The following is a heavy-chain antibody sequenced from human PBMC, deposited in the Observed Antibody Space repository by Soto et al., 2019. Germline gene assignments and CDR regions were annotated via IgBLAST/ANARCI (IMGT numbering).Heavy chain of an antibody. CDR2: ISGSGGST. CDR1: GFTFSSYA. V-gene: IGHV3-23*01. D-gene: IGHD1-26*01. CDR3: AKSQERYYYYGMDV. Sequence: GGSLRLSCAASGFTFSSYAMSWVRQAPGKGLEWVSAISGSGGSTYYADSVKGRFTISRDNSKNTLYLQMNSLRAEDTAVYYCAKSQERYYYYGMDVWGQGTTVTVSS. J-gene: IGHJ6*02.